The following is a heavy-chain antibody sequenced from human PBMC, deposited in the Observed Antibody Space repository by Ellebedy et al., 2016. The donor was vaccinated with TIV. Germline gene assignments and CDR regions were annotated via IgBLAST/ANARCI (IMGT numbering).Heavy chain of an antibody. CDR1: GFTFSSYA. CDR3: AKYRLNGGKSAFDS. D-gene: IGHD4-23*01. J-gene: IGHJ4*02. Sequence: GESLKISCAASGFTFSSYAMSWVRQAPGKGLEWVSAISGSGGSTYYADSVKGRFTISRDNSKNTLYLQMNSLRAEDTALYYCAKYRLNGGKSAFDSWGQGTLVTVSS. CDR2: ISGSGGST. V-gene: IGHV3-23*01.